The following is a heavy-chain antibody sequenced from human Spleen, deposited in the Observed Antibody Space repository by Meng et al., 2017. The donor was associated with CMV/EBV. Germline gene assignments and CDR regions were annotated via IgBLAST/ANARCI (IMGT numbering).Heavy chain of an antibody. J-gene: IGHJ4*02. CDR2: ISGSGTTT. CDR3: ARVDYSSSWETFDY. CDR1: GFTFSRYA. D-gene: IGHD6-13*01. Sequence: GESLKISCAASGFTFSRYAMIWVRQAPGKGLQWVSGISGSGTTTYYADSVKGRFTISRDNAKNSLYLQMNSLRAEDTAVYYCARVDYSSSWETFDYWGQGTLVTVSS. V-gene: IGHV3-23*01.